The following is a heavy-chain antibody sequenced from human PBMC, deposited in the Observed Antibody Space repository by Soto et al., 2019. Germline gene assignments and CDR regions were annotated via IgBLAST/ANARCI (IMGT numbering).Heavy chain of an antibody. CDR1: GFTFSSYW. CDR2: IKQDGSEK. D-gene: IGHD3-3*01. Sequence: GGSLRLSCAASGFTFSSYWMSWVRQAPGKGLEWVANIKQDGSEKYYVDSAKGRFTISRDNAKNSLYLQMNSLRAEDTAVYYCARDISPYDFWSGYSVDWFDPWGQGTLVTVSS. V-gene: IGHV3-7*01. J-gene: IGHJ5*02. CDR3: ARDISPYDFWSGYSVDWFDP.